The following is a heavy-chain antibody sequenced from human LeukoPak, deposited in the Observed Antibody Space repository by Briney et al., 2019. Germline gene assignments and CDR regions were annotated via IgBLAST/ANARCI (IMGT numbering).Heavy chain of an antibody. V-gene: IGHV4-34*01. Sequence: SETLSLTCAVYGGSFSGYYWRWIRQPPGKGLEWIGEINHSGSTNYNPSLKSRVTISVDTSKNQFSLKLSSVTAADTAVYYCARGSRGSIAARGIPYYMDVWGKGTTVTVSS. CDR3: ARGSRGSIAARGIPYYMDV. D-gene: IGHD6-6*01. CDR2: INHSGST. J-gene: IGHJ6*03. CDR1: GGSFSGYY.